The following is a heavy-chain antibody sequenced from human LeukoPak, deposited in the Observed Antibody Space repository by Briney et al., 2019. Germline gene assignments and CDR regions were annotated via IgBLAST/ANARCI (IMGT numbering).Heavy chain of an antibody. Sequence: EPSETLSLTCAVSGGSISSGDYYWSWIRQPPGKGLEWIGYIYYSGSTYYNPSLKSRVTISVDRSKNQFSLKLSSVTAADTAVYYCASAGRSVTIFGVVTIPTGIDYWGQGTLVTVSS. D-gene: IGHD3-3*01. CDR1: GGSISSGDYY. J-gene: IGHJ4*02. CDR2: IYYSGST. V-gene: IGHV4-30-4*08. CDR3: ASAGRSVTIFGVVTIPTGIDY.